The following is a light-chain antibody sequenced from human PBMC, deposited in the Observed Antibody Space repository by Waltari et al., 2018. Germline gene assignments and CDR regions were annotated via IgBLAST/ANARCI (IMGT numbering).Light chain of an antibody. CDR1: QSNVGDIV. V-gene: IGLV1-44*01. CDR2: RND. Sequence: QTVLTQPPSTSGAPGQTVTISCSGTQSNVGDIVVTWYQHFPGAVHRLLIYRNDQRPSGVPDRFSGSKSGTSASLAISGLRSEDEADYFCASWDDSPTGRWVFGGGTKVTVL. J-gene: IGLJ3*02. CDR3: ASWDDSPTGRWV.